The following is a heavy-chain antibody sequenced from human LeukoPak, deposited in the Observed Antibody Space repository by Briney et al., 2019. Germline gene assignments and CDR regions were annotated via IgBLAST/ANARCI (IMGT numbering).Heavy chain of an antibody. CDR3: ARDADGYCSGGSCYSGFDY. CDR2: INAGNGNT. CDR1: GYTFTSYA. Sequence: HRASVKVSCKASGYTFTSYAMHWVRQAPGQRLEWMGWINAGNGNTKYSQEFQGRVTITRDTSASTAYMELSSLRSEDMAVYYCARDADGYCSGGSCYSGFDYWGQGTLVTVSS. V-gene: IGHV1-3*03. D-gene: IGHD2-15*01. J-gene: IGHJ4*02.